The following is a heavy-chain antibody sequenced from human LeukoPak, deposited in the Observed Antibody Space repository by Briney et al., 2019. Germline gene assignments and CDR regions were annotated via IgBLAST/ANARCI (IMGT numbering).Heavy chain of an antibody. CDR2: IYSSGNT. D-gene: IGHD5-12*01. Sequence: GSLRLSCTASGFTVSGNYMNWVRQAPGKGLEWIGNIYSSGNTYYNASLKSRVTMYIDTSKNQFSLKLSSVTAADTAMYYCAKSNGYGLIDYWGQGTLVTVSS. J-gene: IGHJ4*02. V-gene: IGHV4-59*04. CDR1: GFTVSGNY. CDR3: AKSNGYGLIDY.